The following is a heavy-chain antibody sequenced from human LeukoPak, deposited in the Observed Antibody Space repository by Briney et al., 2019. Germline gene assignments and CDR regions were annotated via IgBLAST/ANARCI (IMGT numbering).Heavy chain of an antibody. CDR2: IYSTGIT. D-gene: IGHD1-26*01. V-gene: IGHV4-4*07. J-gene: IGHJ4*02. CDR3: ARFSVGATTPRGFDY. CDR1: GGSINSYY. Sequence: PSETLSLTCTVSGGSINSYYWSWIRQSAGKGLEWIGRIYSTGITDYNPSLKSRVTISVDTSKNLFSLKLSSVTAADTAVYYCARFSVGATTPRGFDYWGQGTLVTVSS.